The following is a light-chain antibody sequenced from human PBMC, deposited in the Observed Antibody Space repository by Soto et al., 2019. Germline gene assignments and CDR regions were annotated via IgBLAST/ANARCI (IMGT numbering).Light chain of an antibody. CDR3: QQSHSIPLT. V-gene: IGKV1-39*01. J-gene: IGKJ4*01. CDR2: SVS. CDR1: QTISNH. Sequence: DAQMTQSPSSLSASVGDRVTITCRASQTISNHLNWYQHKPGKAPELLIESVSSLRSGVPSRFSGSESGTDFTFTISSLQPEDFATYYCQQSHSIPLTFGGGTKVEIK.